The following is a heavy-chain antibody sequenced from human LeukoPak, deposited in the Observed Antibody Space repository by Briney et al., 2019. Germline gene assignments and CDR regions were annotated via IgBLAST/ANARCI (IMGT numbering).Heavy chain of an antibody. V-gene: IGHV4-39*07. Sequence: SETLSLTCTVSGDSIRSSRYYWGWIRQTPGKGLEWIGSIYYSGRTYYNPSLKSRVTISVDTSKKQFSLKLSSVTAADTAVYYCAKTGGSFYYYYYMDVWAKGTTVTVSS. D-gene: IGHD1-26*01. CDR3: AKTGGSFYYYYYMDV. CDR2: IYYSGRT. CDR1: GDSIRSSRYY. J-gene: IGHJ6*03.